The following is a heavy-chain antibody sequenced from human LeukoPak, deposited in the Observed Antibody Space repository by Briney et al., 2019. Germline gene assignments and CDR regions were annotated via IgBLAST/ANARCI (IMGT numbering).Heavy chain of an antibody. Sequence: PSETLSLTCSVSGGSISSYYWSWIRQPPGKGLEWIGYTYNSGNTFYSPSLESRVSISVDTSKNQFSLKLSSVTAADTAVYYCARDLAVALDYWGQGTLVTVSS. V-gene: IGHV4-4*08. J-gene: IGHJ4*02. D-gene: IGHD6-19*01. CDR1: GGSISSYY. CDR3: ARDLAVALDY. CDR2: TYNSGNT.